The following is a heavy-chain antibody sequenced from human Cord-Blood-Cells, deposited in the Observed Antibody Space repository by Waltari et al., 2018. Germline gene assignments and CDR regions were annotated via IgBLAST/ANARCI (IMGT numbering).Heavy chain of an antibody. Sequence: QVQLVESGGGVVQPGRSLRLSCAASGFTFSSYGMHWVRQAPGKGLEGVAVRWYDGSNKIYADSVKSRLTMSRENSKNTLYLQMNRLRAEDTAVYYCARDSLSISAADRDYWGKGTLVTVSS. CDR3: ARDSLSISAADRDY. J-gene: IGHJ4*02. D-gene: IGHD6-13*01. CDR1: GFTFSSYG. V-gene: IGHV3-33*01. CDR2: RWYDGSNK.